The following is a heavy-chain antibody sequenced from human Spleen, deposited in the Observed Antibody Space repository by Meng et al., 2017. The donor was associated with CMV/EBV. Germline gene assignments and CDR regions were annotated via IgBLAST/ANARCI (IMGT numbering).Heavy chain of an antibody. CDR3: VGATTY. CDR1: GYTFTDYY. D-gene: IGHD5-12*01. CDR2: INPNSGGT. J-gene: IGHJ4*02. V-gene: IGHV1-2*02. Sequence: ASVKVSCKASGYTFTDYYMHWVRQAPGQGLEWMGWINPNSGGTNYAQKFQDRVTMTRDTSISTAYMELRSLRSDDTAVYYCVGATTYWGQGTLVTVSS.